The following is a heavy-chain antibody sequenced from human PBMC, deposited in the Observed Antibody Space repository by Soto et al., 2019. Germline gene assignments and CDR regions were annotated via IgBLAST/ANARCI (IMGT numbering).Heavy chain of an antibody. Sequence: QVQLVQSGAEVKKPGASVKVSCEASGYTFTNYHIHWVRQAPGQGLEWMAVINPSGGSTRYAQKFQGRVTMTRDTSTSTVYMELSSLRSEDTAVYYCAKTYGFLGGYFFDYWGQGTLVTVSS. J-gene: IGHJ4*02. D-gene: IGHD3-16*01. CDR3: AKTYGFLGGYFFDY. CDR1: GYTFTNYH. CDR2: INPSGGST. V-gene: IGHV1-46*01.